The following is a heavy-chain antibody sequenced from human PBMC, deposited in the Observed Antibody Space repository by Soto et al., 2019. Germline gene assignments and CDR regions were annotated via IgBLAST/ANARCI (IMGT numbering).Heavy chain of an antibody. Sequence: SGPTLVNPTETLTLTCTVSGFSLTNARMGVSWIRQPPGKALEWLAHISSNGEKSYRITLMTRLTISKDTSKSQVVLTVTNVDPEDTATYYCARTMQGEDYSRGYFVNRGQGPPVTVSS. D-gene: IGHD6-19*01. V-gene: IGHV2-26*01. J-gene: IGHJ4*02. CDR1: GFSLTNARMG. CDR3: ARTMQGEDYSRGYFVN. CDR2: ISSNGEK.